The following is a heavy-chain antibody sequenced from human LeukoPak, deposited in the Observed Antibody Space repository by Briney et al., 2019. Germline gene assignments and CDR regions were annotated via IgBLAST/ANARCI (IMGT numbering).Heavy chain of an antibody. V-gene: IGHV3-30*03. J-gene: IGHJ4*02. D-gene: IGHD5-18*01. CDR2: ISYDGSNK. CDR1: GFTFSSYG. CDR3: ARIDTAMVFARL. Sequence: PGGSLRLSCAASGFTFSSYGMHWVRQAPGKGLEWVAVISYDGSNKYYADSVKGRFTISRDNSKNTLYLQMNSLRAEDTAVYYCARIDTAMVFARLWGQGTLVTVSS.